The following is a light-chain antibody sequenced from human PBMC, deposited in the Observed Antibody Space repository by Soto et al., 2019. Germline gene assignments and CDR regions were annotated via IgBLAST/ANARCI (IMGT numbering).Light chain of an antibody. CDR3: SSYAGSNNFEV. V-gene: IGLV2-8*01. CDR1: SSDVGSYNY. Sequence: QSVLTQPPSASGSPGQSVTISCTGTSSDVGSYNYVSWYQQHPGKVPKLMIYEVSKRPSGVPDRFSGSKSGNTASLTVSGLQAEDEADYYCSSYAGSNNFEVFGGGTKLTVL. CDR2: EVS. J-gene: IGLJ3*02.